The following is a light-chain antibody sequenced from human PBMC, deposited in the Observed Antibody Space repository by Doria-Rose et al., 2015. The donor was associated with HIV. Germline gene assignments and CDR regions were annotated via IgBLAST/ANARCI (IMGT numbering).Light chain of an antibody. Sequence: DIRLTQSPSSLSASVGDRLTITCQASQDISNYLNWYQQKPGKAPKLLIYDASNLERGVPSRFSGSGSGTDFTFTISSLQPEDIATYYCQQYDDLPYTFGQGSIPKIK. CDR1: QDISNY. V-gene: IGKV1-33*01. CDR3: QQYDDLPYT. J-gene: IGKJ2*01. CDR2: DAS.